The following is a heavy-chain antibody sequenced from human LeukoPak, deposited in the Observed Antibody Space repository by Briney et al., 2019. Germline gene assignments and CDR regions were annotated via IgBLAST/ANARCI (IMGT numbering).Heavy chain of an antibody. CDR2: ISSSSSYI. CDR1: GFTFSSYS. D-gene: IGHD2-15*01. V-gene: IGHV3-21*01. Sequence: GWSLRLSCAASGFTFSSYSMNWVRQAPEKGLEWVSSISSSSSYIYYADSVKGRFTISRDNAKNSLYLKMNSLRVEDTAIYYCARGAPLVAVTTGAFDIWGEGTMVTVSS. J-gene: IGHJ3*02. CDR3: ARGAPLVAVTTGAFDI.